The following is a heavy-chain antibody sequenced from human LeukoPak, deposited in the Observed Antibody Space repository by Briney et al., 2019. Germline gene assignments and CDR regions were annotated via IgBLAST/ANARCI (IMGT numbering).Heavy chain of an antibody. J-gene: IGHJ4*02. Sequence: EASVKVSCKASGYTFTAYYIHWVRQAPGQGLEWMGWIKCDSGGTEYSRNYRGRVTMTRDTSISTAYMELTRLTSDDTAVYSCVGSNWAAGAAFDSWGQGTQVTVSS. CDR3: VGSNWAAGAAFDS. D-gene: IGHD6-13*01. CDR1: GYTFTAYY. CDR2: IKCDSGGT. V-gene: IGHV1-2*02.